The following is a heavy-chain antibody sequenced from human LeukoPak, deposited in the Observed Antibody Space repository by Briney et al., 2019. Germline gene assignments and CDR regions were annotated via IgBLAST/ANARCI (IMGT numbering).Heavy chain of an antibody. V-gene: IGHV3-53*01. D-gene: IGHD1-14*01. Sequence: GGSLRLSCAASGFTFSSYWMSWVRQAPGKGLEWVSVIYAGGSTYYADSVKGRFTFSRDNSKNTLYLQMNSLRAEDTAVYYCARGFNRGFDPWGQGTLVTVSS. CDR3: ARGFNRGFDP. CDR1: GFTFSSYW. CDR2: IYAGGST. J-gene: IGHJ5*02.